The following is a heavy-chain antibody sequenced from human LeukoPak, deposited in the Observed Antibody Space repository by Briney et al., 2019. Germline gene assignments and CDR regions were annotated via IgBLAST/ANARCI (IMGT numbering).Heavy chain of an antibody. V-gene: IGHV3-23*01. CDR2: ISGSGGST. CDR3: AKGYYDYVWGSYYFDY. Sequence: GGSLRLSCAASGFTFSSYAMSWVRQAPGKGLEWVSAISGSGGSTYYADSVKGRSTISRDNSRDTLCLQMNSLRAEDTAVYYCAKGYYDYVWGSYYFDYRGQGTLVTVSS. D-gene: IGHD3-16*01. CDR1: GFTFSSYA. J-gene: IGHJ4*02.